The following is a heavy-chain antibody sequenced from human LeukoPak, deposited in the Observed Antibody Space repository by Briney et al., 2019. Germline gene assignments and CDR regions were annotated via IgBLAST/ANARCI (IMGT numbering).Heavy chain of an antibody. D-gene: IGHD3-3*01. CDR2: ISGSGSGGST. CDR1: GFTFSSSA. V-gene: IGHV3-23*01. J-gene: IGHJ4*02. Sequence: GESLRLSCAASGFTFSSSAMSWVRQAPGKGLEWVSSISGSGSGGSTYYADSVKGRFTISRDNSKNTLYLQMNSLRAEGTAVYYCAKYKERDFGNPSDYWGQGTLVTVSS. CDR3: AKYKERDFGNPSDY.